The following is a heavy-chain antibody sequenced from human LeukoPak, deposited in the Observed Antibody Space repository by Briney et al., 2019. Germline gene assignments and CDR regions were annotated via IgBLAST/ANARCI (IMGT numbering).Heavy chain of an antibody. D-gene: IGHD3-22*01. CDR1: GFTFSSYG. CDR2: IWYDGSNK. J-gene: IGHJ6*02. CDR3: ARVPYDSSGYYYDYYYGMDV. Sequence: PGGSLRLSCAASGFTFSSYGMHWVRQAPGKGLEWVAVIWYDGSNKYYADSVKGRFTISRDNSKNTPYLQMNSLRAEDTAVYYCARVPYDSSGYYYDYYYGMDVWGQGTAVTVSS. V-gene: IGHV3-33*01.